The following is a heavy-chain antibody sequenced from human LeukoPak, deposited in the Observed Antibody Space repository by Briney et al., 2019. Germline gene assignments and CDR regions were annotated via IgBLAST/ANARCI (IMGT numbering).Heavy chain of an antibody. CDR1: GFTFSSYS. Sequence: GGSLRLSCAASGFTFSSYSMNWVRQAPGKGLEWVSYISSSSSTIYYADSVKGRFTISRDNSKNTLYLQMNSLRAEDTAVYYCARDLTPVLPSLPDHYWGQGTLVTVSS. D-gene: IGHD2-2*01. V-gene: IGHV3-48*01. J-gene: IGHJ4*02. CDR3: ARDLTPVLPSLPDHY. CDR2: ISSSSSTI.